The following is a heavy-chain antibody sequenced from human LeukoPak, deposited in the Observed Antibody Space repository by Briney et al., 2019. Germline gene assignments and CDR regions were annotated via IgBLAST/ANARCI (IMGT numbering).Heavy chain of an antibody. D-gene: IGHD5-12*01. J-gene: IGHJ4*02. CDR1: GGTFSSYA. V-gene: IGHV1-69*01. CDR3: ARGGPSLYYFDY. CDR2: IIPIFGTA. Sequence: SSVKVSCKASGGTFSSYAISWVRQAPGQGLEWMGGIIPIFGTANYAQKFQGRVTITADESTSTAYMELSSLRSEDTAVYYCARGGPSLYYFDYWGQGTLVTVSS.